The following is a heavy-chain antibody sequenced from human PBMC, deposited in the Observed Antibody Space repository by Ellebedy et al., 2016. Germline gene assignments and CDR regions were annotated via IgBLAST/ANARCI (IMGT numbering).Heavy chain of an antibody. Sequence: GESLKISCAASGFRVTSNDMSWVRQAPGKGLELVSLLYGGGASYYADFVKGRFTISRDNSQKTLYLQMSGLGPEDTAIYYCVTRLSGALDFWGQGTMVTVSS. V-gene: IGHV3-53*01. D-gene: IGHD3-3*02. CDR2: LYGGGAS. J-gene: IGHJ3*01. CDR3: VTRLSGALDF. CDR1: GFRVTSND.